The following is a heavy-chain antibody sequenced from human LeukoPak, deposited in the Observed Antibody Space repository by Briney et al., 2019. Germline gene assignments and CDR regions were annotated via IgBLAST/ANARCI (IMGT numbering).Heavy chain of an antibody. CDR1: GDSISTDY. V-gene: IGHV4-59*01. CDR3: ARVGRGDQTWGSYSFDY. D-gene: IGHD3-16*01. Sequence: SETLSLTCSVSGDSISTDYWGWIRQPPGKGLEWIGYISYTGNTKYNPSLQSRVTISLDTSKNQFSLNLSSVTAADAAIYYCARVGRGDQTWGSYSFDYWGQGTLVTVSS. CDR2: ISYTGNT. J-gene: IGHJ4*02.